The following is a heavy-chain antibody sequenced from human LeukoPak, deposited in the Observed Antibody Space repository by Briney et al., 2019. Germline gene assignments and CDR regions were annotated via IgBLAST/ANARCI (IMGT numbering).Heavy chain of an antibody. CDR3: AGIIVGATSYDY. J-gene: IGHJ4*02. CDR1: AYSISSGYY. D-gene: IGHD1-26*01. V-gene: IGHV4-38-2*02. CDR2: IYHSGST. Sequence: PSETLSLTCTVSAYSISSGYYWGWIRQPPGKGLEWIGSIYHSGSTYYNPSLKSRVTISVDTSKNQFSLKLSSVTAADTAVYYCAGIIVGATSYDYWGQGTLVTVSS.